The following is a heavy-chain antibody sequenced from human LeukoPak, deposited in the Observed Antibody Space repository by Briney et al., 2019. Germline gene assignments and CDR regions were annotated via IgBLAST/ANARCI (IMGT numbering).Heavy chain of an antibody. CDR1: GYTFTGYY. CDR2: INPNSGGT. J-gene: IGHJ6*03. D-gene: IGHD3-10*01. Sequence: GASVKVPCKASGYTFTGYYMHWVRQAPGQGLEWTGWINPNSGGTNYAQKFQGRVTMTRDTSISTAYMELSRLRSDDTAVYYCAREGTKLPWFGELRITRYYYYYMDVWGKGTTVTISS. V-gene: IGHV1-2*02. CDR3: AREGTKLPWFGELRITRYYYYYMDV.